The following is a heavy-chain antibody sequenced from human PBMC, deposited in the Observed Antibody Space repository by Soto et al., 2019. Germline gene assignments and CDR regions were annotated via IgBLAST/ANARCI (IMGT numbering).Heavy chain of an antibody. CDR1: GFTFNSYD. CDR3: ARGSTYSGLDV. Sequence: EVQLVESGGGLVQPGGSLRLSCAASGFTFNSYDMHWVRQVTGKGLEWVSAIGTAGAPYYPGSVKGRFTISRENAKNSLYFQMNSLRDGDTAVYYCARGSTYSGLDVWGQGTTVTVSS. V-gene: IGHV3-13*05. J-gene: IGHJ6*02. CDR2: IGTAGAP.